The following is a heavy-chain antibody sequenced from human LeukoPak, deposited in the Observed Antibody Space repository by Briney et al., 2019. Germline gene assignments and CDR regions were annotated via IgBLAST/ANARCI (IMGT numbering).Heavy chain of an antibody. Sequence: SVKVSCKASGGTFSSYAISWVRQAPGQGLEWMGGIIPIFGTANYAQKFQGRVTITADKSTSTAYMELSSLRSEDTAVYYCARKLGHCSSTSCYGVNWFDPWGQGTLVTVSS. CDR3: ARKLGHCSSTSCYGVNWFDP. J-gene: IGHJ5*02. V-gene: IGHV1-69*06. CDR2: IIPIFGTA. CDR1: GGTFSSYA. D-gene: IGHD2-2*03.